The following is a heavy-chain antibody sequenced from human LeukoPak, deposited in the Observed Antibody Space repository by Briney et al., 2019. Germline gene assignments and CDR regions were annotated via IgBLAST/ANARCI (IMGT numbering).Heavy chain of an antibody. V-gene: IGHV1-8*01. CDR1: GYTFPSYD. CDR2: VNLNSGNT. CDR3: ARVAAAGNRWLNY. J-gene: IGHJ4*02. D-gene: IGHD6-13*01. Sequence: SEKVSCKASGYTFPSYDINWVRQATGKGLEGMGWVNLNSGNTGTAQKSQGRITMTRNTSISTAYMELSSLASEAPAVYYCARVAAAGNRWLNYWGQGTLVTVSS.